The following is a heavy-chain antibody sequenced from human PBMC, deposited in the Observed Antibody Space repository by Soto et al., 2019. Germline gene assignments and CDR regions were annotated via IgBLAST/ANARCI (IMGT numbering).Heavy chain of an antibody. CDR3: ARDPPNWNYDAFDI. J-gene: IGHJ3*02. CDR1: GFTFSSYG. Sequence: GGSLRLSCAASGFTFSSYGMHWVRQAPGKGLEWVAVIWYDGSNKYYADSVKGRFTISRDNSKNTLYLQMNSLRAEDTAVYYCARDPPNWNYDAFDIWGQGTMVAVSS. V-gene: IGHV3-33*01. D-gene: IGHD1-7*01. CDR2: IWYDGSNK.